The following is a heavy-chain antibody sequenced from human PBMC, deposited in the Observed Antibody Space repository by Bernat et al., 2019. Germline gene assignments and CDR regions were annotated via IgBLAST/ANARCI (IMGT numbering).Heavy chain of an antibody. J-gene: IGHJ4*02. Sequence: GESGAEVKKPGSSVKVSCKASGGTFSSYTISWVRQAPGQGLEWMGRIIPILGIANYAQKFQGRVTITADKSTSTAYMELSSLRSEDTAVYYCARDPQSGYDYVGWWGQGTLVTVSS. CDR1: GGTFSSYT. V-gene: IGHV1-69*08. CDR3: ARDPQSGYDYVGW. D-gene: IGHD5-12*01. CDR2: IIPILGIA.